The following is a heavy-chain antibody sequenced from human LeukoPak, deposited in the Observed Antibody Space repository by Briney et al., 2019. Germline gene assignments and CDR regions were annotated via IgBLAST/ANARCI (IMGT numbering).Heavy chain of an antibody. CDR3: ARGEGQAVSAFDY. D-gene: IGHD2-21*02. Sequence: SETLSLTCTVSGGSITSYYWNWIRQPPGKGLEWLGYIHYSGSTKYNPSLESRVTISLDTAKNQFSLRLSSLTAADTAVYYCARGEGQAVSAFDYWGQGMLVTVSS. CDR1: GGSITSYY. V-gene: IGHV4-59*01. CDR2: IHYSGST. J-gene: IGHJ4*02.